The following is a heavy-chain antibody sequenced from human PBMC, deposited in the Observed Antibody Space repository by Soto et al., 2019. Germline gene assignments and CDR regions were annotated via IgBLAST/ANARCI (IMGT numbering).Heavy chain of an antibody. CDR3: ARGDEWFDP. Sequence: SETLSLTCAVSGGSISSGGYSWSWIRQPPGKGLEWIGYIYHSGSTYYNPSLKSRVTISVDRSKNQFSLKLSSVTAADTAVYYCARGDEWFDPWGQGTLVTVSS. J-gene: IGHJ5*02. V-gene: IGHV4-30-2*01. CDR1: GGSISSGGYS. CDR2: IYHSGST.